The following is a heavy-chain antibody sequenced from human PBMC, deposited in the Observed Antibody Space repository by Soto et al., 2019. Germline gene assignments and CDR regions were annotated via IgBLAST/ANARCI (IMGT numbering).Heavy chain of an antibody. CDR2: IFSNDEK. Sequence: QVTLKESGPVLVKPTETLTLTCTVSGFSLSNARMGVSWIRQPPGKALEWLAHIFSNDEKSYSTSLKSRLTISKNTSKSQVVLTMTNMDPVDTATYYCARIRYDILTGYYGGPSSYYYYYYMDVWGKGTTVTVSS. D-gene: IGHD3-9*01. J-gene: IGHJ6*03. CDR1: GFSLSNARMG. V-gene: IGHV2-26*01. CDR3: ARIRYDILTGYYGGPSSYYYYYYMDV.